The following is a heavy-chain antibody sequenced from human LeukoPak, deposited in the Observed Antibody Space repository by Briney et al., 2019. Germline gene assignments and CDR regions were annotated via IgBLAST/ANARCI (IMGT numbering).Heavy chain of an antibody. J-gene: IGHJ4*02. D-gene: IGHD3-10*01. CDR3: ARVGYSTSGNYYNERGAFDY. V-gene: IGHV3-66*01. CDR2: IYSGGST. CDR1: EFSVGSNY. Sequence: GGSLRLSCAASEFSVGSNYMTWVRQAPGKGLEWVSLIYSGGSTYYADSVKGRFTISRDNSKNTLYLQMNSLRAEDTAVYYCARVGYSTSGNYYNERGAFDYWGQGTLVTVSS.